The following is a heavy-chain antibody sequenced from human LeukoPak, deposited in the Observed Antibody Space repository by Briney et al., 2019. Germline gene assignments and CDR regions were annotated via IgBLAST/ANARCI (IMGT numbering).Heavy chain of an antibody. CDR1: GFTFSSYA. CDR2: ISGSGGST. V-gene: IGHV3-23*01. Sequence: GGSLRLSCAASGFTFSSYAMSWVRQAPGKGLEWVSAISGSGGSTYYAGSVKGRFTISRDNSKNTLYLQMNSLRAEDTAVYYCAKDLSRGSGRYFDYWGQGTLVTVSS. D-gene: IGHD3-10*01. J-gene: IGHJ4*02. CDR3: AKDLSRGSGRYFDY.